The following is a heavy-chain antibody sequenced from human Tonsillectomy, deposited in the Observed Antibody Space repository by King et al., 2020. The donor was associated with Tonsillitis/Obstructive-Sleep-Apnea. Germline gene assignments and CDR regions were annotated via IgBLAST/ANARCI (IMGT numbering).Heavy chain of an antibody. CDR3: ASAYYDFWSGYYNYYFDY. CDR1: GGSISSSSYY. J-gene: IGHJ4*02. CDR2: IYYSGST. V-gene: IGHV4-39*01. Sequence: QLQESGPGLVKPSETLSLTCTVSGGSISSSSYYWGWIRQPPGKGLGWIGSIYYSGSTYYNPSLKSRVTISVDTSKNQFSLKLSSVTAADTAVYYCASAYYDFWSGYYNYYFDYWGQGTLVTVSS. D-gene: IGHD3-3*01.